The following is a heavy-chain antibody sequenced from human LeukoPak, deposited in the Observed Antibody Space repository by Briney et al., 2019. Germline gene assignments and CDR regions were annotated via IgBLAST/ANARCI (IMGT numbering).Heavy chain of an antibody. J-gene: IGHJ6*03. D-gene: IGHD1-1*01. CDR3: AKRGNPTVGHHYLDV. CDR1: GFTFSSSD. CDR2: IRNSDSNT. V-gene: IGHV3-23*05. Sequence: PGGSLRLSCAASGFTFSSSDMSWVRQAPGSGLEWVSSIRNSDSNTYYADYVMGRFSISRDNSKNTLYLQMNSLSAEDTAVYYCAKRGNPTVGHHYLDVWGKGTTVSVSS.